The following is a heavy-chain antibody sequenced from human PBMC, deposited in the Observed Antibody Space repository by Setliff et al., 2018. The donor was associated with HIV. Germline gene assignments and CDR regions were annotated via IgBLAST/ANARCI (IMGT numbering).Heavy chain of an antibody. V-gene: IGHV4-4*02. CDR3: ATKGAEWELPDMIFDY. CDR1: GVSISDNNW. CDR2: VYHTGST. J-gene: IGHJ4*02. D-gene: IGHD1-26*01. Sequence: SETLSLTCDVSGVSISDNNWWSWVRQPPGRGLEWIGEVYHTGSTYYNPSLKSRVTISVDTSKNQFSLKLSSVTAADTAVYYCATKGAEWELPDMIFDYWGQGTLVTVSS.